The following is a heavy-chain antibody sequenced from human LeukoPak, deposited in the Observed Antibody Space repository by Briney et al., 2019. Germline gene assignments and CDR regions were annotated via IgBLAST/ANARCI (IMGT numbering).Heavy chain of an antibody. D-gene: IGHD1-20*01. Sequence: SETLSLTCSVSGYSISSGYYWGWIRQPPGKGLECIGFIYYYGGTNYNPSLKSRVTISVDRSRNQFSLKLSSVTAADTAVYYCARADRNWKSDYWGQGSLVTVSS. V-gene: IGHV4-38-2*02. CDR3: ARADRNWKSDY. CDR2: IYYYGGT. CDR1: GYSISSGYY. J-gene: IGHJ4*02.